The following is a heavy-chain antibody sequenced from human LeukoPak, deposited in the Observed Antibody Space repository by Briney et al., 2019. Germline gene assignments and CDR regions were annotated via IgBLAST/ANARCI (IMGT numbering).Heavy chain of an antibody. CDR1: GFTFSTYN. V-gene: IGHV3-21*01. J-gene: IGHJ3*02. Sequence: GGSLRLSCAASGFTFSTYNMNWVRQAPGKGLEWVSSITSSSSYIYSADSVKSRFTISRDNAKNSLYLQMNSLRAEDTAVYYCARIGVDAFDIWGQGTMVTVSS. CDR3: ARIGVDAFDI. CDR2: ITSSSSYI.